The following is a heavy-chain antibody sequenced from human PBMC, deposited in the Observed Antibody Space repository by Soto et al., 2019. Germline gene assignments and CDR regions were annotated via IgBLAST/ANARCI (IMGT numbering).Heavy chain of an antibody. CDR1: GFTFDDYT. CDR2: ISWDGGST. Sequence: GGSLRLSCAASGFTFDDYTMHWVRQAPGKGLEWVSLISWDGGSTYYADSVKGRFTISRDNSKNSLYLQMNSLRTEDTALYYCAKDIGSSGYYSGFDYWGQGTLVTVSS. V-gene: IGHV3-43*01. CDR3: AKDIGSSGYYSGFDY. D-gene: IGHD3-22*01. J-gene: IGHJ4*02.